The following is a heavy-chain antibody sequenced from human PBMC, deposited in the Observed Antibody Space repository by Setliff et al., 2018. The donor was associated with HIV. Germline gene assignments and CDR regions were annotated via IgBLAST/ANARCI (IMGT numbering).Heavy chain of an antibody. V-gene: IGHV4-38-2*01. CDR2: IHHSGTT. CDR3: ATLGSCPNSRCPNY. D-gene: IGHD2-15*01. J-gene: IGHJ4*02. Sequence: PSETLSLTCAVSGYSITTGYQWGWIRQSPGKGPEWIGSIHHSGTTYYNPSLRSRATLLVDTSKNQFSLKMISLSAADSAMHYCATLGSCPNSRCPNYRGQGTLVTVSS. CDR1: GYSITTGYQ.